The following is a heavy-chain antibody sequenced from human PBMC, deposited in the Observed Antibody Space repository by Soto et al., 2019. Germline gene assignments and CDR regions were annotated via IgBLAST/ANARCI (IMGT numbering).Heavy chain of an antibody. D-gene: IGHD4-17*01. CDR2: IGATGGAT. Sequence: EVHLSESGGGLVQPGESLRLSCTTSGFTFTNYAINWVRQAPGKGLEWVSVIGATGGATYYADSVKGRFTISRDSSKNTVYLQMNSLRVEDTAVYYCAKWAYGDYDPFDYWGQGTLVTVSS. V-gene: IGHV3-23*01. CDR3: AKWAYGDYDPFDY. J-gene: IGHJ4*02. CDR1: GFTFTNYA.